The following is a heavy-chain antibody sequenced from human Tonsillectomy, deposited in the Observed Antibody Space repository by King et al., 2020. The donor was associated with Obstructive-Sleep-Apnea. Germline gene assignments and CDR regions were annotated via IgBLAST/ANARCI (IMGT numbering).Heavy chain of an antibody. CDR2: IRNKVNSYTT. D-gene: IGHD4-17*01. J-gene: IGHJ4*02. Sequence: VQLVESGGDSVQPGGSLRLSCAASGFSFSDHYMDWVRQAPGKGLEWVGRIRNKVNSYTTEYAASVKGRFTLSRDDSKNSLYLQMNSLKTEDTAVYYCARVRIAYGDFADFWGQGTLVTVSS. CDR1: GFSFSDHY. CDR3: ARVRIAYGDFADF. V-gene: IGHV3-72*01.